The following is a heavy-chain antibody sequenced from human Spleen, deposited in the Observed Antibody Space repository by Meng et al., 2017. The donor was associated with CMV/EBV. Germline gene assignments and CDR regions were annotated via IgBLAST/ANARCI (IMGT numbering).Heavy chain of an antibody. CDR1: GGSVSSSHYY. J-gene: IGHJ5*02. CDR2: IYYSGST. CDR3: ASIKVVPVALGWFGP. D-gene: IGHD2-2*01. Sequence: SETLSLTCTVSGGSVSSSHYYWSWIRQPPGKGLEWIGHIYYSGSTKYNPSLKSRVTISVDTSKNQFSLTLMSVTAADTAVYYCASIKVVPVALGWFGPWGQGTLVTVSS. V-gene: IGHV4-61*01.